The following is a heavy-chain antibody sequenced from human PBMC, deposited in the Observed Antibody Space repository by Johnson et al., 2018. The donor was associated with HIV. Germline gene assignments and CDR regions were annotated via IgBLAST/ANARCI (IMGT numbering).Heavy chain of an antibody. CDR3: ARGGGGSGYYGRHDAFDI. CDR1: GFTFSTYA. J-gene: IGHJ3*02. D-gene: IGHD5-12*01. CDR2: ISHDGSNK. Sequence: QVQLVESGGGVVQPGRSLRLSCAASGFTFSTYAMHWVRQAPGKGLEWVAVISHDGSNKYYADSVKGRFTISRDNSRNTLYLQMHSLRPEDTAIYYCARGGGGSGYYGRHDAFDIWGQGTMVTVSS. V-gene: IGHV3-30-3*01.